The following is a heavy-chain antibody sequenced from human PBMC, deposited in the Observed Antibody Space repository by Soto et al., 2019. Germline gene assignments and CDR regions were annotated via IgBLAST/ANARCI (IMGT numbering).Heavy chain of an antibody. CDR3: ARLPQWPERHYIDY. J-gene: IGHJ4*02. D-gene: IGHD6-19*01. V-gene: IGHV4-39*07. CDR2: LYYSGST. Sequence: PSETLSLTCTVSGGSISSSSYYWGWIRQPPGKGLEWIGSLYYSGSTYYNPSLKRRVTISVDTSKNQFSLKLSSVTAADTAVYYCARLPQWPERHYIDYWGQGTLVTVSS. CDR1: GGSISSSSYY.